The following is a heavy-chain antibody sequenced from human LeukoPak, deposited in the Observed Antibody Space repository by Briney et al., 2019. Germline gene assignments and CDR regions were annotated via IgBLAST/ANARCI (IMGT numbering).Heavy chain of an antibody. CDR1: GYSISSGYY. V-gene: IGHV4-38-2*01. D-gene: IGHD7-27*01. CDR2: IHHSGST. J-gene: IGHJ6*03. CDR3: ARQSPWDYYMDV. Sequence: SSETLSLTCAVSGYSISSGYYWGWIRQPPGKGLEWIGSIHHSGSTYYNPSLKSRVTISVDKSKNQFSLKLSSVTAANTAVYYCARQSPWDYYMDVWGKGTTVTVSS.